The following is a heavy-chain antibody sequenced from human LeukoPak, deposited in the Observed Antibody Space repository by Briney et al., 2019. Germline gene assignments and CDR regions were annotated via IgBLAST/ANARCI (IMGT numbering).Heavy chain of an antibody. D-gene: IGHD6-19*01. V-gene: IGHV3-21*04. CDR2: ISTSSNYI. Sequence: GGSLRLSCAASGFVFSRHSMNWVRQAPGKGLEWVSSISTSSNYIYYGDSVKGRFTVSRDNARRSLHLQMNSLKASNTAMYYCARNSSGLDYWGQGTLVTVSS. CDR1: GFVFSRHS. J-gene: IGHJ4*02. CDR3: ARNSSGLDY.